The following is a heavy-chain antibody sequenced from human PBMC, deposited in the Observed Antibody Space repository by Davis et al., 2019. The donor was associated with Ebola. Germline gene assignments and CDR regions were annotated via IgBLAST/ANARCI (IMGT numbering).Heavy chain of an antibody. J-gene: IGHJ4*02. CDR1: GYTFTSYW. D-gene: IGHD2-8*01. Sequence: GESLKISCKGSGYTFTSYWIAWVRQVPGKGLGWMGVIYPGDSDTRYSPSFQGQVTISADKSISTAYLQWRSLRASDTAIYYCARQESLYGWSDYWGQGTLVTVSS. V-gene: IGHV5-51*01. CDR2: IYPGDSDT. CDR3: ARQESLYGWSDY.